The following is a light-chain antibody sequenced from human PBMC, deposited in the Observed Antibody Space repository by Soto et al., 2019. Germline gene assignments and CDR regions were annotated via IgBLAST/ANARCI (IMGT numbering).Light chain of an antibody. CDR1: QDITNY. J-gene: IGKJ1*01. V-gene: IGKV1-27*01. CDR3: QKYNSAPWT. CDR2: AAS. Sequence: DIQMTQSPSSLSASVGDGVTITCRASQDITNYLAWYQQKPGKVPKLLIYAASTLQSGVPSRFSGSGSGTDFTLTITNLQPEDVATYYWQKYNSAPWTFGQGTKVEV.